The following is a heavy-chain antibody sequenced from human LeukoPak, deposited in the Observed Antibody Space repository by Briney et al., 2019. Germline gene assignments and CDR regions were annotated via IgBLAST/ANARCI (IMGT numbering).Heavy chain of an antibody. CDR2: INPNSGGT. V-gene: IGHV1-2*02. CDR1: GYTFTGYY. J-gene: IGHJ6*03. CDR3: ASDGLLGTQTPVDYYYMDV. D-gene: IGHD1-1*01. Sequence: GASVKVSCKASGYTFTGYYMHWVRQAPGQGLEWMGWINPNSGGTNYAQKFQGRVTMTRDTSISTAYMELSRLRSDDTAVYYCASDGLLGTQTPVDYYYMDVWGKGTTVTVSS.